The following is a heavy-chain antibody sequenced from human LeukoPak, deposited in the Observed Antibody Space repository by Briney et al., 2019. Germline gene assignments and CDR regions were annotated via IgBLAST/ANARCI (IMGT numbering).Heavy chain of an antibody. V-gene: IGHV4-38-2*02. D-gene: IGHD1-26*01. J-gene: IGHJ4*02. CDR1: GYSISSGYY. CDR2: IYHSGST. Sequence: SETLSPTCTVSGYSISSGYYWGWIRQPPGKGLEWIGSIYHSGSTYYNPSLKSRVTISVDTSKNQFSLKLSSVTAADTAVYYCARDSGSSFDYWGQGTLVTVSS. CDR3: ARDSGSSFDY.